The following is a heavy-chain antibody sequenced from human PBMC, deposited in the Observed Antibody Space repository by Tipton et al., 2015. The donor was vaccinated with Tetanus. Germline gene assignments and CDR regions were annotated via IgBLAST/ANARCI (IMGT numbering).Heavy chain of an antibody. Sequence: QAQLVQSGPEVKKPGSSVKVSCRASGGTFSSYAISWVRQAPGQGLEWMGWVNPKNGVTDSAQKFQGRVALTRDTSINTAYMELSRLGSDDTAVYYCAFGLAVAGSDALDFWGQGTMVTVSS. CDR1: GGTFSSYA. D-gene: IGHD6-19*01. CDR2: VNPKNGVT. V-gene: IGHV1-2*02. J-gene: IGHJ3*01. CDR3: AFGLAVAGSDALDF.